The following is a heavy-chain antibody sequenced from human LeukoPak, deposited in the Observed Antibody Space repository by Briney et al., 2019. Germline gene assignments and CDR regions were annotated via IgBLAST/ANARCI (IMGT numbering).Heavy chain of an antibody. CDR1: GYSFISYG. CDR2: ISAYNGNT. J-gene: IGHJ4*02. CDR3: ARGGLYSSSWNSVDH. D-gene: IGHD6-13*01. V-gene: IGHV1-18*01. Sequence: GASVKVSCKTSGYSFISYGISWVRQAPGQGLEWMGRISAYNGNTNYVQKLQGRVTMTTDASTSTAYMELRSLTSDDTAVYYCARGGLYSSSWNSVDHWGQGTLVTVSS.